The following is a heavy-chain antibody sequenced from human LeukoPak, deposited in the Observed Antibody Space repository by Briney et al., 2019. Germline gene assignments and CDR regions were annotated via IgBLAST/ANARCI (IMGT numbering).Heavy chain of an antibody. CDR3: AIHKPAATDY. V-gene: IGHV5-51*01. CDR1: GYTLTNYW. Sequence: GESLKISCTGSGYTLTNYWIAWVRHMPGTGLEWKGAIYPGASDTRYTPSFQGQVTISADKSSSTAYLQWRSLKASDTAMYYCAIHKPAATDYWGQGTLITVSS. D-gene: IGHD6-13*01. J-gene: IGHJ4*02. CDR2: IYPGASDT.